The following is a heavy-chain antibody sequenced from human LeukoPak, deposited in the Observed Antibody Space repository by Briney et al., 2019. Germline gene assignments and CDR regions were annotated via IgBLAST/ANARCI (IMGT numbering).Heavy chain of an antibody. CDR2: INHSGST. J-gene: IGHJ6*03. D-gene: IGHD3-22*01. CDR3: ARPHDSSTYYYATRGYYMDV. Sequence: SETLSLTCAVYGGSFSGYYWSWIRQPPGKGLEWIGEINHSGSTNYNPSLKSRVTISVDTSKNQFSLKLSSVTAADTAVYYCARPHDSSTYYYATRGYYMDVWGKGTTVTVSS. V-gene: IGHV4-34*01. CDR1: GGSFSGYY.